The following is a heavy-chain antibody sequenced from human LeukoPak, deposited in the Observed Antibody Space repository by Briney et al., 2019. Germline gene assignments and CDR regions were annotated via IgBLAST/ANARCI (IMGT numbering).Heavy chain of an antibody. CDR1: GYSFTSYW. J-gene: IGHJ4*02. Sequence: GESLKISCKGSGYSFTSYWIGWVRQMPGKGLEWMGIIYPGDSDTRYSPSFQGQVTISADKSISTAYLQWSSLKASDTAMYYCARDVPRYSNYEPAGYWGQGTLVTVSS. D-gene: IGHD4-11*01. CDR2: IYPGDSDT. CDR3: ARDVPRYSNYEPAGY. V-gene: IGHV5-51*01.